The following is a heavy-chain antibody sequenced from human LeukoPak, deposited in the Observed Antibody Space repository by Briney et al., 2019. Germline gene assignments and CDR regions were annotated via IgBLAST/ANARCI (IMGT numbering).Heavy chain of an antibody. J-gene: IGHJ3*02. D-gene: IGHD5-18*01. Sequence: ASVKVSCKASGYTFTSYDINWVRQATGQGLEWMGWMNPNSGNTGYAQKFRGRVTITRNTSISTAYMELSSLRSEDTAVYYCARALNSYGFTDAFDIWGQGTMVTVSS. V-gene: IGHV1-8*03. CDR1: GYTFTSYD. CDR2: MNPNSGNT. CDR3: ARALNSYGFTDAFDI.